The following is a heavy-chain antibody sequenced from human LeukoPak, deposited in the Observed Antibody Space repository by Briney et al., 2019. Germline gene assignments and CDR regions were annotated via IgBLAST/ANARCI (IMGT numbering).Heavy chain of an antibody. Sequence: ASVKVSCKASGYTFTSYDINWVRQATGQGLEWMGWMNPNSGNTGYAQKFQGRVTMTRNTSISTAYMELSSLRSEDTAVYYCARGYSSGWYDYYYYYMDVWGKGTTVTISS. V-gene: IGHV1-8*01. D-gene: IGHD6-19*01. CDR3: ARGYSSGWYDYYYYYMDV. CDR1: GYTFTSYD. J-gene: IGHJ6*03. CDR2: MNPNSGNT.